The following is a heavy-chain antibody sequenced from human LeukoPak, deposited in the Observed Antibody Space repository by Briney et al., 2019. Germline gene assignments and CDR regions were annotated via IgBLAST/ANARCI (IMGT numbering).Heavy chain of an antibody. CDR2: ITGSGGTA. V-gene: IGHV3-23*01. D-gene: IGHD3-22*01. CDR3: AKSYYYDTSDYLVNLPFDY. J-gene: IGHJ4*02. Sequence: GGSLRLSRAASGFTFSGYVMSWVRQAPGKGLEWVSAITGSGGTAYYSDSVKGRFTISRDNSKSTLYLQMSSLRAEDTAVYYCAKSYYYDTSDYLVNLPFDYCGERTPVTVSA. CDR1: GFTFSGYV.